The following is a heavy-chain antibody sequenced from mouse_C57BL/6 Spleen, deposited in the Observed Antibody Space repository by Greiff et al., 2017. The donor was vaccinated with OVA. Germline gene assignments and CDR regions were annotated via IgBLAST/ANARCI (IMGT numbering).Heavy chain of an antibody. CDR1: GYTFTSYW. V-gene: IGHV1-53*01. CDR2: INPSNGGT. Sequence: QVQLQQPGTELVKPGASVKLSCKASGYTFTSYWMHWVKQRPGQGLEWIGNINPSNGGTNYNEKFKSKATLTVDKASSTAYMQLSRLTSEDSAVYYGARYYSNYVYYFDYWGQGTTLTVSS. J-gene: IGHJ2*01. CDR3: ARYYSNYVYYFDY. D-gene: IGHD2-5*01.